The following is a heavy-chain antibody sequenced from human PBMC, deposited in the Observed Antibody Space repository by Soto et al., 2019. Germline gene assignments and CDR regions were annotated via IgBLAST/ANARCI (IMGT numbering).Heavy chain of an antibody. J-gene: IGHJ4*02. CDR2: IYYSGST. CDR1: GGSVTSGSYY. Sequence: QVQLQESGPGLVKPSETLSLTCTVSGGSVTSGSYYWSWIRQPPGKGLEWIGYIYYSGSTSYNPSLKSRVTISVDTSKNQISRKLSSVTAADTAVYYCARDQGIAVAVFDYWGQGTLVTVSS. D-gene: IGHD6-19*01. V-gene: IGHV4-61*01. CDR3: ARDQGIAVAVFDY.